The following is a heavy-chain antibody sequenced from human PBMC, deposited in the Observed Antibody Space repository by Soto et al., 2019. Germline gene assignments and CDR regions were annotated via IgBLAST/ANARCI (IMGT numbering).Heavy chain of an antibody. V-gene: IGHV1-46*01. CDR1: GYTFTSYY. CDR2: INPSGGST. Sequence: ASVKVSCKASGYTFTSYYMHWVRQAPGQGLEWMGIINPSGGSTSYAQKFQGRVTMTRDTSTSTVYMELSSLRSEDTAVYYCARCPLGGVTTLSPCAFDIWGQGTMATVSS. D-gene: IGHD4-17*01. CDR3: ARCPLGGVTTLSPCAFDI. J-gene: IGHJ3*02.